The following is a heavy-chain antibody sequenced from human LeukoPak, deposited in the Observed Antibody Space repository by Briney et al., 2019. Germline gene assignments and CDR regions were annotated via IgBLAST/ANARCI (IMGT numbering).Heavy chain of an antibody. CDR3: ARSGSYRAEYFQH. J-gene: IGHJ1*01. CDR2: IIPIFGTA. CDR1: GGTFSSYA. V-gene: IGHV1-69*05. Sequence: SVKVSCKASGGTFSSYAISWVRQAPGQGLEWMGGIIPIFGTANYAQKSQGRVTITTDESTSTAYMELSSLRSEDTAVYYCARSGSYRAEYFQHWGQGTLVTVSS. D-gene: IGHD1-26*01.